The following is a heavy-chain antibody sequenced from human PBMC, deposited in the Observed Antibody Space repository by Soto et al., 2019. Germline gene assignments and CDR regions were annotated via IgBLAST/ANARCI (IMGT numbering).Heavy chain of an antibody. J-gene: IGHJ5*02. D-gene: IGHD2-2*01. CDR2: INPNSGGT. CDR3: ASGPLATSYAGSWCDP. V-gene: IGHV1-2*02. CDR1: GYTFTGYY. Sequence: QVQLVQSGAEVKKPGASVKVSCKASGYTFTGYYMHWVRQAPRQGLVWMGWINPNSGGTNYAQKFQGRVTMTRDTAIHTADLELCRLRSDDTAVYYCASGPLATSYAGSWCDPWGHGTPVTVSS.